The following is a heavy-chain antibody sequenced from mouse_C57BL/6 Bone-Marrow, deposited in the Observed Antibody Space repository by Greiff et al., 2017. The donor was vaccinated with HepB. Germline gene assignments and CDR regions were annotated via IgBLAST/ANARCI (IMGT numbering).Heavy chain of an antibody. D-gene: IGHD2-12*01. CDR2: IHPNSGST. V-gene: IGHV1-64*01. CDR3: ARWGYYSHLYY. CDR1: GYTFTSYW. Sequence: QVQLQQPGAELVKPGASVKLSCKASGYTFTSYWMHWVKQRPGQGLEWIGMIHPNSGSTNYNEKFKSKATLTVDKSSSTAYMQISSLTSEDSAVYYCARWGYYSHLYYWGQGTTLTVSS. J-gene: IGHJ2*01.